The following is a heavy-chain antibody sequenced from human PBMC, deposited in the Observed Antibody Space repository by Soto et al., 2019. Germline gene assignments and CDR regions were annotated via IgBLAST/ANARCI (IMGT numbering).Heavy chain of an antibody. V-gene: IGHV3-7*05. CDR2: VKQDGSEI. CDR1: GFTFSNHW. J-gene: IGHJ4*02. Sequence: EVHLVESGGGLVQSGGSLRLSCAASGFTFSNHWMTWVRQAPGKGLEWVASVKQDGSEIYYGDSVKGRFTISRDNAKNSLFLQWNSLRAEDTAMYYCARDPGISSGWYYFDYWGQGTLVTVSS. CDR3: ARDPGISSGWYYFDY. D-gene: IGHD6-19*01.